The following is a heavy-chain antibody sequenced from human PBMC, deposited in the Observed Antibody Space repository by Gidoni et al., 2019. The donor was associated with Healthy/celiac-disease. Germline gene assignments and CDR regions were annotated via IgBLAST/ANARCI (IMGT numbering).Heavy chain of an antibody. V-gene: IGHV1-69*01. J-gene: IGHJ6*02. D-gene: IGHD1-1*01. CDR2: IIPIFGTA. CDR3: ARALANWNDGLVNYYYGMDV. Sequence: QVQLVQSGAEVKKPGSSVKVSCKASGGTFSSYAISWVRQAPGQGLEWMGGIIPIFGTANYAQKFQGRVTITADESTSTAYMELSSLRSEDTAVYYCARALANWNDGLVNYYYGMDVWGQGTTVTVSS. CDR1: GGTFSSYA.